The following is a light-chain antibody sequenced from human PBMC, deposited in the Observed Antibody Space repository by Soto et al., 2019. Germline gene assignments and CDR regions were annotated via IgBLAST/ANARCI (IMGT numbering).Light chain of an antibody. J-gene: IGLJ2*01. V-gene: IGLV3-21*02. Sequence: SYALPQPPSVSVAPGQTARITCGENNIESKSVHWYQQKSGPAPVLVLYADSDRPSGIPERFSGSNSGDTATLTISSVESGDEADYFCQLWDSSRVQVVFGGGTKLTVL. CDR2: ADS. CDR3: QLWDSSRVQVV. CDR1: NIESKS.